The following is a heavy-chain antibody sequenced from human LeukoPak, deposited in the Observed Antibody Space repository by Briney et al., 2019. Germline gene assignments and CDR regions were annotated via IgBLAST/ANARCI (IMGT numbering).Heavy chain of an antibody. D-gene: IGHD3-22*01. CDR1: GFTFSTYG. V-gene: IGHV3-30*03. J-gene: IGHJ4*02. CDR3: ARVVYYDSSGYNY. CDR2: ISYDGINK. Sequence: HPGGSLRLSCAASGFTFSTYGMHWVRQAPGKGLEWVAVISYDGINKYYADSMKGRFTISRDNSKNTLYLQMNSLRAEDTAVYYCARVVYYDSSGYNYWGQGTLVTVSS.